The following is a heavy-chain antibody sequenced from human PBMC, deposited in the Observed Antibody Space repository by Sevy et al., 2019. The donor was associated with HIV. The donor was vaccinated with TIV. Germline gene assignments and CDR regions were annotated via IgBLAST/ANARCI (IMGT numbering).Heavy chain of an antibody. CDR3: AREGGTATTGDHDAFDI. J-gene: IGHJ3*02. CDR2: IIPIFGKP. CDR1: GGTFSTYG. Sequence: ASVKVSCKASGGTFSTYGLSWVRQAPGQGLEWMGGIIPIFGKPNYAQRFQGRVTITADESARTAYMELSSLRSEDTALYYCAREGGTATTGDHDAFDIWGHGTLVTVSS. V-gene: IGHV1-69*13. D-gene: IGHD7-27*01.